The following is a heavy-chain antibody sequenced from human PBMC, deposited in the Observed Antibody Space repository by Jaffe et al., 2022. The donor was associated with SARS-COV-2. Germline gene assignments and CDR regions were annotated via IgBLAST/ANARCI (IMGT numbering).Heavy chain of an antibody. D-gene: IGHD1-1*01. Sequence: EVQLVESGGGLVKPGESQRLSCAASGFTFSTYSMNWVRQAPGKGLEWVSSIGSSSSYIYYADSVKGRFTISRDNAKNSLYLQLNSLRAEDTAVYYCATDLQDTYYYYMDVWGKGTTVTVSS. V-gene: IGHV3-21*02. CDR2: IGSSSSYI. CDR1: GFTFSTYS. CDR3: ATDLQDTYYYYMDV. J-gene: IGHJ6*03.